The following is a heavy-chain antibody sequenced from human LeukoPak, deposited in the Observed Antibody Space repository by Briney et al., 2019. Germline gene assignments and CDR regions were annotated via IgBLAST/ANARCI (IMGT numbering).Heavy chain of an antibody. CDR2: INPSGGST. D-gene: IGHD2-2*01. J-gene: IGHJ2*01. Sequence: ASVKVSCKASGYTFTSYYMHWVRQAPGQGLEWMGIINPSGGSTSYAQKFQGRVTMTRDTSTSTVYMELSSLRSEDTAVYYCARVSGYCSSTSCSRYWYFDLWGRGTLVTVSS. V-gene: IGHV1-46*01. CDR1: GYTFTSYY. CDR3: ARVSGYCSSTSCSRYWYFDL.